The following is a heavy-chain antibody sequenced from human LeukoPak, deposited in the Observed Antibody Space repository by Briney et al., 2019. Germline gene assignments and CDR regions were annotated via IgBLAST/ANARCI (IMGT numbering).Heavy chain of an antibody. D-gene: IGHD3-9*01. Sequence: SETLSLTCTVSGGSISTSDSFWDWMRQPPGKGPEWIGSVYYSGSTFYNPSLKSRVALSVDTSKNQFSLRLNSVTAADTAVYYCARNRGSNFDWSDYWGQGILVTVSS. CDR2: VYYSGST. V-gene: IGHV4-39*01. J-gene: IGHJ4*02. CDR3: ARNRGSNFDWSDY. CDR1: GGSISTSDSF.